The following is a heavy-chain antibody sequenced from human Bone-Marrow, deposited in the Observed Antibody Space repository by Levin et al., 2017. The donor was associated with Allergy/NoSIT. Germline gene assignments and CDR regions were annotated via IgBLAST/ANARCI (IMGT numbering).Heavy chain of an antibody. CDR2: LSGESTYI. J-gene: IGHJ6*03. D-gene: IGHD3-10*01. CDR3: ARGQFGDYYYMDV. Sequence: GESLKISCAASGFTFSSYNMYWVRQAPGKGLEWVSSLSGESTYIFYADSVKGRFTVSRDNARNSLYLQMNSLRAEDTAVYYCARGQFGDYYYMDVWGNGTTVSVSS. CDR1: GFTFSSYN. V-gene: IGHV3-21*01.